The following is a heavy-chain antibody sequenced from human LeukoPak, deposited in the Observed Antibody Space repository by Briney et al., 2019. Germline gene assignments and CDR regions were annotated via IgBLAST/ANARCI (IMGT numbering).Heavy chain of an antibody. CDR3: AKDSNPHRYYYDSSGYYPN. CDR1: GFTFSSYG. Sequence: PGRSLRLSCAASGFTFSSYGMHWVRQAPGKGLEWVAVISYDGSNKYYADSVKGRFTISRDNSKNTLYLQMNSLRAEDTAVYYCAKDSNPHRYYYDSSGYYPNWGQGTLVTVSS. V-gene: IGHV3-30*18. D-gene: IGHD3-22*01. J-gene: IGHJ4*02. CDR2: ISYDGSNK.